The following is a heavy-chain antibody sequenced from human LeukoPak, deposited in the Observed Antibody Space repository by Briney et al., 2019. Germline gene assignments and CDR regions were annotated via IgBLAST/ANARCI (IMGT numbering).Heavy chain of an antibody. CDR2: ISSSSSYI. Sequence: PGGSLRLSCAASGFTFSSYSMNWVRQAPGKGLEWVSSISSSSSYIYYADSVKGRFTISRDNAKNSLYLQMNSLKAEDTAVYYCARGGWNNWSDPWGQGTLVTVSS. J-gene: IGHJ5*02. V-gene: IGHV3-21*01. D-gene: IGHD6-19*01. CDR1: GFTFSSYS. CDR3: ARGGWNNWSDP.